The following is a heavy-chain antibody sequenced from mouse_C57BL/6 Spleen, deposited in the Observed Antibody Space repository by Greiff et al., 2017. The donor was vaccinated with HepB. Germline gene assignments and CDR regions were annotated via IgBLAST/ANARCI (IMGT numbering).Heavy chain of an antibody. V-gene: IGHV1-59*01. CDR3: ARGGRYFDY. J-gene: IGHJ2*01. CDR2: IDPSDSYT. CDR1: GYTFTSYW. D-gene: IGHD2-14*01. Sequence: VQLQQPGAELVRPGPSVELSCKASGYTFTSYWMHWVKQRPGQGLEWIGVIDPSDSYTNYNQKFKGKATLTVDTSSSTAYMQLSSLTSEDSAVYYCARGGRYFDYWGQGTTLTVSS.